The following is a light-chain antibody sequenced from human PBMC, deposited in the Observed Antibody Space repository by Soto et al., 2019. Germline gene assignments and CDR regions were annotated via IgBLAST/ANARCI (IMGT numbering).Light chain of an antibody. Sequence: EIVLLSSPSTQSLTPRARATLTSRASQSVSSYLAWYQQKPGQAPRLLIYDASNRATGIPARFSGSGSGTDFTLTISSLEHEDFAVYYCQQRSNWRTFGQGTKVDIK. J-gene: IGKJ1*01. V-gene: IGKV3-11*01. CDR2: DAS. CDR1: QSVSSY. CDR3: QQRSNWRT.